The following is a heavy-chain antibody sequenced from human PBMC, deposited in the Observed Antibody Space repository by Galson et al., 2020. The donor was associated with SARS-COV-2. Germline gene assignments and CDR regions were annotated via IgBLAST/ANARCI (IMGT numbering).Heavy chain of an antibody. CDR1: GFTFSSYS. J-gene: IGHJ4*02. D-gene: IGHD1-26*01. Sequence: GESLKISCAASGFTFSSYSMNWVRQAPGKGLEWVSYISDSSSTIYYADSVKGRFTISRDNAKNSLYLQMNSLRAEDTAVYYCAKDRGVGSTSVDYWGQGTLVTVSS. CDR2: ISDSSSTI. V-gene: IGHV3-48*04. CDR3: AKDRGVGSTSVDY.